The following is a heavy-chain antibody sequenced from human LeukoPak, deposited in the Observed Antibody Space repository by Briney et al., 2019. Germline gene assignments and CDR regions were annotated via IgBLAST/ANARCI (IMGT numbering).Heavy chain of an antibody. CDR3: ARSMTTVTTGTGYYFDY. J-gene: IGHJ4*02. D-gene: IGHD4-17*01. Sequence: SETLSLTCTVSGGSINSYYWSWIRQPPGKGLEWIGYIYYSGSTNYNPSLKSRVTISVDTSKNQFSLRLSSVTAADTAVYYCARSMTTVTTGTGYYFDYWGQGTLVTVSS. CDR2: IYYSGST. CDR1: GGSINSYY. V-gene: IGHV4-59*01.